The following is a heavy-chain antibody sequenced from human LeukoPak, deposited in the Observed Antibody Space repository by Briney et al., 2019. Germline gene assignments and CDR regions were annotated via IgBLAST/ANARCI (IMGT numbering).Heavy chain of an antibody. D-gene: IGHD3-22*01. V-gene: IGHV1-18*01. J-gene: IGHJ4*02. CDR3: ASSPATYYYDSSGYYY. CDR2: ISAYNGNT. Sequence: GASVKVSCKASGYTFTSYGISWVRQAPGQGLEWMGWISAYNGNTNYAQKLQGRVTMTTDTSTSTAYMELRSLRSDDTAVYYCASSPATYYYDSSGYYYWGQGTLVTVSS. CDR1: GYTFTSYG.